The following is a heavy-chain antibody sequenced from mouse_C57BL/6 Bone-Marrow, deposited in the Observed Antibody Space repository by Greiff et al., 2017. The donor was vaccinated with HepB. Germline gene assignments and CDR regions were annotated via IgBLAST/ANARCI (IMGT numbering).Heavy chain of an antibody. CDR1: GYNFTSYT. CDR3: ARTSLYYDYDGGFAY. V-gene: IGHV1-4*01. Sequence: VQVVESGAELARPGASVKMSCKASGYNFTSYTMHWVKHRPGQGLEWIGYINPSSGSTNYNQRFKDKATLTADKSSSTAYMQLTSLTSEDSAVYYCARTSLYYDYDGGFAYWGRGTLVTVSA. CDR2: INPSSGST. J-gene: IGHJ3*01. D-gene: IGHD2-4*01.